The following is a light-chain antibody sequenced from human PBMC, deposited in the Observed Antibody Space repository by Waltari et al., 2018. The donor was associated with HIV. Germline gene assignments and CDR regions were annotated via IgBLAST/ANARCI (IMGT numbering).Light chain of an antibody. CDR2: EAS. CDR3: QQSYSTAFT. Sequence: DIQMTQSPSSLSASVGDRVTITCRASQTIDSHLNWYQQKPGKAPKLLIYEASTLQSGVPSRFSGSRSGTEFTLTISSLQPEDFAIYFCQQSYSTAFTFGPGNKVDIK. J-gene: IGKJ3*01. CDR1: QTIDSH. V-gene: IGKV1-39*01.